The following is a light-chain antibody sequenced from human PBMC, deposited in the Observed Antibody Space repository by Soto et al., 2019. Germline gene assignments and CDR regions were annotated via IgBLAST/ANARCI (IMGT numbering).Light chain of an antibody. CDR1: QSVSSN. CDR3: QQYNNWPPKT. J-gene: IGKJ1*01. Sequence: EIVMTQSPATLSVSPGERATLSCRASQSVSSNLAWYQQKPGQAPRLLMYGASTRVTGIPARFSGSGSGTEFTLTISSLQSEDFAVYYCQQYNNWPPKTFGQGSKV. CDR2: GAS. V-gene: IGKV3-15*01.